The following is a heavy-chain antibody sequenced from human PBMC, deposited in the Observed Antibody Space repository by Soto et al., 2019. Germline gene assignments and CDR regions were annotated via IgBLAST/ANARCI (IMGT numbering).Heavy chain of an antibody. D-gene: IGHD6-13*01. J-gene: IGHJ6*02. CDR2: ISSGSSDT. CDR3: ARSGIAAAHRLYGMDV. Sequence: AGGSLRLSCEASGFTFSRVSMNWVRQVPGKGLEWVASISSGSSDTWYADSVKGRFIISRDNAQNSLFLQMNTLRPEDTAVYYCARSGIAAAHRLYGMDVWGQGTTVTVSS. CDR1: GFTFSRVS. V-gene: IGHV3-21*04.